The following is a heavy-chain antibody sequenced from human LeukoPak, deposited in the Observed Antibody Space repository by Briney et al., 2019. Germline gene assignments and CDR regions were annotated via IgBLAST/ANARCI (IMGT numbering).Heavy chain of an antibody. CDR1: GGSISSSSYY. Sequence: SETLSLTCTVSGGSISSSSYYWGWIRQPPGKGLEWIGSIYYSGSTYYNPSLKSRVTISVDTSKNQFSLKLSSVTAADTAVYYCARVSGNWFGESRQDWGQGTLVTVSS. V-gene: IGHV4-39*07. CDR2: IYYSGST. CDR3: ARVSGNWFGESRQD. D-gene: IGHD3-10*01. J-gene: IGHJ4*02.